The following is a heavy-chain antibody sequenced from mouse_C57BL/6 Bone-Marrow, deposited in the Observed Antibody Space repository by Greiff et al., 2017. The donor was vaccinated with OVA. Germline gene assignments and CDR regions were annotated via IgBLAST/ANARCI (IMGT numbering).Heavy chain of an antibody. V-gene: IGHV5-17*01. J-gene: IGHJ1*03. CDR2: ISSGSSTI. CDR1: GFTFSDYG. CDR3: ARRISWGYFDV. Sequence: DVHLVESGGGLVKPGGSLKLSCAASGFTFSDYGMHWVRQAPEKGLEWVAYISSGSSTIYYADTVKGRFTISRDNAKNTLFLQMTSLRSEDTAMYYCARRISWGYFDVWGTGTTVTVSS. D-gene: IGHD2-12*01.